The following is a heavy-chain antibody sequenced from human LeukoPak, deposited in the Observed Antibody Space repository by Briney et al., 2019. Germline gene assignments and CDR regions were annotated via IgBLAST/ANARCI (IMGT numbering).Heavy chain of an antibody. Sequence: ASVKVSCKASGYTFTGYYMHWVRQAPGQGLEWMGWINPNSGGTNYAQKFQGRVTMTRDTSISTAYMELSRLRSDDTAVYYCAGQWIQPGHYYGMDVWGQGTTVTVSS. D-gene: IGHD5-18*01. V-gene: IGHV1-2*02. J-gene: IGHJ6*02. CDR1: GYTFTGYY. CDR3: AGQWIQPGHYYGMDV. CDR2: INPNSGGT.